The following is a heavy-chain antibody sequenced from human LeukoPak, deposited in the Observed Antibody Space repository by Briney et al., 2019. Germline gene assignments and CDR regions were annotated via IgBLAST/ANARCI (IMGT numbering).Heavy chain of an antibody. CDR1: GGSISSYY. J-gene: IGHJ3*02. D-gene: IGHD6-13*01. V-gene: IGHV4-59*08. Sequence: TSETLSLTCTVSGGSISSYYWSWIRQPPGKGLEWIGYIYYSGSTNYNPSLKSRVTISVDTSKNQFSLKLSSVTAADTAVYYCARSQITQQQLVHAFDIWGQGTMVTVSS. CDR2: IYYSGST. CDR3: ARSQITQQQLVHAFDI.